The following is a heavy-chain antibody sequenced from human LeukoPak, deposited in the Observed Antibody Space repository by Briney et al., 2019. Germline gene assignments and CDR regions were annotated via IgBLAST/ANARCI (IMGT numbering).Heavy chain of an antibody. CDR3: AREIAAAGTVAFDI. V-gene: IGHV4-39*07. CDR1: GDSINSSSYY. CDR2: IYYSGST. J-gene: IGHJ3*02. Sequence: PSETLSLTCSVSGDSINSSSYYWGWIRQPPGKGLEWIANIYYSGSTYYNPSLESRVTISVDTSKNQFSLKVTSVTAADTAVYYCAREIAAAGTVAFDIWGQGTMVTVSS. D-gene: IGHD6-13*01.